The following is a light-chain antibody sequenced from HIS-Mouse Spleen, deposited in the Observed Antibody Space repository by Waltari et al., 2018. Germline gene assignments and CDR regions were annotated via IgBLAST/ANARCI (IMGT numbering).Light chain of an antibody. Sequence: QSALTQPASVSGSPGQSITISCTGTSSDVGGYNYVSRYQQHPGKAPNPMIYEVSNRPSGVSNRFSGSKSGNTASLTISGLQAEDEADYYCSSYTSSSTLVFGGGTKLTVL. CDR1: SSDVGGYNY. CDR3: SSYTSSSTLV. V-gene: IGLV2-14*01. CDR2: EVS. J-gene: IGLJ3*02.